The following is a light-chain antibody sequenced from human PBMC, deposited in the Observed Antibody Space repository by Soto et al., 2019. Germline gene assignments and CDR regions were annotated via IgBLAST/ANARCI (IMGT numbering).Light chain of an antibody. Sequence: IQLTQSPSSLSASVGDRVTITCRASQGINKFLAWYQQRPGKAPQLLVYGASTLQSGVPSRFSGSGSRTDFTLTISSLQPEDFATYYCQQRTNFRFTFGQGTKLDIK. CDR1: QGINKF. CDR2: GAS. J-gene: IGKJ2*01. V-gene: IGKV1-9*01. CDR3: QQRTNFRFT.